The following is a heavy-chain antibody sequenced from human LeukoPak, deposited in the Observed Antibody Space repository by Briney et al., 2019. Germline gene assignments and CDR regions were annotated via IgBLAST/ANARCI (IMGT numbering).Heavy chain of an antibody. D-gene: IGHD4-11*01. CDR1: GYTFSSYW. CDR3: VRHRAGHLSNSYGDWVDP. J-gene: IGHJ5*02. Sequence: GESLKISCKGSGYTFSSYWIGWVRQMPGKGPEWMGIIYPGDSDTKYSPSFQGQVTISADKSIRTAYLQWSSLKASDTAMYYCVRHRAGHLSNSYGDWVDPWGQGTLVPVSS. V-gene: IGHV5-51*01. CDR2: IYPGDSDT.